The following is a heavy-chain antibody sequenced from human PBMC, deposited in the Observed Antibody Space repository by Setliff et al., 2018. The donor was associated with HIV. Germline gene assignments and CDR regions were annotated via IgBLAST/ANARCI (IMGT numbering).Heavy chain of an antibody. CDR3: ARTPEGAAVFDY. J-gene: IGHJ4*02. D-gene: IGHD6-13*01. CDR2: INPSGGST. CDR1: GYTFTSYY. V-gene: IGHV1-46*01. Sequence: ASVKVSCKASGYTFTSYYMHWVRQAPGQGLEWMGIINPSGGSTSYAQKFQGRVTITRDISASTAYMELSSLGSEDTAVFYCARTPEGAAVFDYWGQGTLVTVSS.